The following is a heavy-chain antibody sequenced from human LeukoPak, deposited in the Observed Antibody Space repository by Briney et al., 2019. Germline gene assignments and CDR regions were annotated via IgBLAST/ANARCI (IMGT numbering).Heavy chain of an antibody. D-gene: IGHD3-10*01. CDR2: IYYSGNT. V-gene: IGHV4-39*01. Sequence: SETLSLTCTVSGVSISSSNSYWGWIRQPPGKGLAWIGSIYYSGNTYYNASVKSRVTISIDSSKNQFSLMLSSVTAADTAVYYCARNLWFGELSWFDPWGQGTLVTVFS. CDR3: ARNLWFGELSWFDP. CDR1: GVSISSSNSY. J-gene: IGHJ5*02.